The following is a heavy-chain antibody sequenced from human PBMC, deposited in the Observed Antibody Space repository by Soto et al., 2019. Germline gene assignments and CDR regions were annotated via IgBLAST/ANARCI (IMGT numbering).Heavy chain of an antibody. CDR3: AHPRGYGVFDAYDI. J-gene: IGHJ3*02. Sequence: GGSLRLSCAASGFTFSGSNMNCVRQAPGRGREWVSYISRNNGGSTYHAHSVKGRFTIPRDNSINTLYLQMNSLRTDDTAVYYCAHPRGYGVFDAYDIWGQAAMVTVS. D-gene: IGHD4-17*01. CDR2: ISRNNGGST. V-gene: IGHV3-23*01. CDR1: GFTFSGSN.